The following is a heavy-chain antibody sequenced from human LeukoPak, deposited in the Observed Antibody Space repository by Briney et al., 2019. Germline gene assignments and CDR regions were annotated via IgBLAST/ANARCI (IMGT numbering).Heavy chain of an antibody. CDR2: ISSSSSYI. D-gene: IGHD4-17*01. V-gene: IGHV3-21*01. J-gene: IGHJ4*02. CDR1: GFTFSSYA. Sequence: GGSLRLSCAASGFTFSSYAMSWVRQAPGKGLEWVSSISSSSSYIYYADSVKGRFTISRDNAKNSLYLQMNSLRAEDTAVYYCARGHYGNTPDYWGQGTLVTVSS. CDR3: ARGHYGNTPDY.